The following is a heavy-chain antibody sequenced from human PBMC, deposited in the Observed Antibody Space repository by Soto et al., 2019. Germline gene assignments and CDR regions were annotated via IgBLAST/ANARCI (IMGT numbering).Heavy chain of an antibody. CDR2: IYYSGST. Sequence: SETLSLTCTVSGGSISSSSYYWGWIRQPPGKGLEWIGSIYYSGSTYYNPSLKSRVTISVDTSKNQFSLKLSSVTAADTAVYYFARHLSLRWFGELLGLFDPWGQETLVTVS. CDR1: GGSISSSSYY. J-gene: IGHJ5*02. CDR3: ARHLSLRWFGELLGLFDP. D-gene: IGHD3-10*01. V-gene: IGHV4-39*01.